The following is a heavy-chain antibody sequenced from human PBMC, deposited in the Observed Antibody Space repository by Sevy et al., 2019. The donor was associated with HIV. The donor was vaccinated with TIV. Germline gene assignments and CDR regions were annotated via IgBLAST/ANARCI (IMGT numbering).Heavy chain of an antibody. CDR3: AKDDYGDYFFLWY. V-gene: IGHV3-23*01. D-gene: IGHD4-17*01. J-gene: IGHJ4*02. CDR2: ISGSGGSP. Sequence: GGSLRLSCAASGFAFSSYAMSWARQAPGKGLEWVSAISGSGGSPYYPDSVKGRFTISRDNSKNTLYLQMNSLRAEDTAVYYCAKDDYGDYFFLWYWGQGTLVTVSS. CDR1: GFAFSSYA.